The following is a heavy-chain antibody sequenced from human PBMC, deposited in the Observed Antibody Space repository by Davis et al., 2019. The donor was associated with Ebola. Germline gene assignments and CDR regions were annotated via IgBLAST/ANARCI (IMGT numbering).Heavy chain of an antibody. CDR1: GFTFNNYA. J-gene: IGHJ6*02. V-gene: IGHV3-23*01. CDR3: ARQARVDV. Sequence: GESLKISCAASGFTFNNYAMSWVRQAPGKGLEWVSAISSSGGGTYYADSVKGRFTTSRDNSKNTVYLQMNSLRAEDTAVYYCARQARVDVWGQGTTVTVSS. CDR2: ISSSGGGT.